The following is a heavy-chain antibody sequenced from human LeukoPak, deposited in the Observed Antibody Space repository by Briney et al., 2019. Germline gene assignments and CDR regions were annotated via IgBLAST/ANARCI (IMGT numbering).Heavy chain of an antibody. D-gene: IGHD6-6*01. Sequence: TSETLSLTCGVSGVSFSSHYWTWIRQPPGKGLEWVCEINPRGSTNYNPSLENRVTVTADTSRDQLTLNLPCETAALTAVDFCARGRRRDSSWSWGAKEKAFQYRHVWGTRPTV. CDR1: GVSFSSHY. CDR2: INPRGST. J-gene: IGHJ6*03. CDR3: ARGRRRDSSWSWGAKEKAFQYRHV. V-gene: IGHV4-34*01.